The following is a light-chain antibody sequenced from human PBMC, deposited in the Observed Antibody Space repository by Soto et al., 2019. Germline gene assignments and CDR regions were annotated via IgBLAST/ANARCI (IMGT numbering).Light chain of an antibody. CDR3: QNFGSSLRT. CDR1: QGIGST. CDR2: DTS. Sequence: THSPATLSTPPLESATLSFRTSQGIGSTLAWYQHKPGQTPRLLIYDTSTRATGVPARFSGSRSGTDFTLTINSLEPEDFAVYYCQNFGSSLRTCGQGTKGDIK. J-gene: IGKJ1*01. V-gene: IGKV3D-11*03.